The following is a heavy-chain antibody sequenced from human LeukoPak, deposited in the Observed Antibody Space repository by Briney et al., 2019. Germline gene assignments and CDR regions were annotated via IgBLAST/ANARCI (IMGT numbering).Heavy chain of an antibody. Sequence: ASVKVSCKASGYTFTGYYMHWVRQAPGQGLEWMGWINPNSGGTNCAQKFQGRVTMTRDTSISTAYMELSRLRSDDTAVYYCARGPTYCSSTSCYLAYWGQGTLVTVSS. J-gene: IGHJ4*02. CDR2: INPNSGGT. V-gene: IGHV1-2*02. CDR1: GYTFTGYY. CDR3: ARGPTYCSSTSCYLAY. D-gene: IGHD2-2*01.